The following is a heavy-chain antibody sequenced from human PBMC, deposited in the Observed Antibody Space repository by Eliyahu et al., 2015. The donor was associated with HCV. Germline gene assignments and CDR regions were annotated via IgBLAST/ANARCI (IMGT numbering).Heavy chain of an antibody. Sequence: QVQVGQSGAEVRKPGASVXLSCRPSXHXFXGNYVHWVRQAXGQGLEWVGIITPSGDRTTYAQKVQGRVTMTRDTSTSTVYMELHSLRSEDMAVYYCARDVGWAPGGPWGQGTLVTVSS. CDR2: ITPSGDRT. J-gene: IGHJ5*02. D-gene: IGHD6-19*01. V-gene: IGHV1-46*01. CDR1: XHXFXGNY. CDR3: ARDVGWAPGGP.